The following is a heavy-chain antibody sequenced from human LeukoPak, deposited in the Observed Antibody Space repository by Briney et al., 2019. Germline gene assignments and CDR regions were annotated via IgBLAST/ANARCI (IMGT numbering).Heavy chain of an antibody. Sequence: SETLSLTCTVSGGSISSYYWGWVRQPPGKGLEWIGSIYYSGNTYYNPSLKSRVNISVDTSKNQFSLKLNSVTAADTAVYYCARDAGYQLSRRDYYAMDVWGQGTTVTVSS. D-gene: IGHD2-2*01. CDR2: IYYSGNT. CDR1: GGSISSYY. J-gene: IGHJ6*02. CDR3: ARDAGYQLSRRDYYAMDV. V-gene: IGHV4-39*07.